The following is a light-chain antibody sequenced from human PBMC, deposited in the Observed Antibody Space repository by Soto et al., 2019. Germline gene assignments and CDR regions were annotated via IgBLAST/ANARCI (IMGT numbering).Light chain of an antibody. Sequence: QSALTQPASVSGSPGQSITISCTGTSSDVGGYNYVSWYQQHPGKAPKLMIYDVSNRPSGVSNRFSGSKSGNTASLTISGHQAEDEADYYCSSYTSISTLAWVFGGGTKLTVL. CDR3: SSYTSISTLAWV. CDR2: DVS. CDR1: SSDVGGYNY. J-gene: IGLJ3*02. V-gene: IGLV2-14*01.